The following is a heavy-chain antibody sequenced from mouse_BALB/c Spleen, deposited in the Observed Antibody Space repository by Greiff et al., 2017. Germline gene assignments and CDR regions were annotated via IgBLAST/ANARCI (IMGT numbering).Heavy chain of an antibody. CDR1: GDSITSGY. Sequence: EVHLVESGPSLVKPSQTLSLTCSVTGDSITSGYWNWIRKFPGNKLEYMGYISYSGSTYYNPSLKSRISITRDTSKNQYYLQLNSVTTEDTATYYCARYTHYYGSSYGDYAMDYWGQGTSVTVSS. V-gene: IGHV3-8*02. D-gene: IGHD1-1*01. J-gene: IGHJ4*01. CDR2: ISYSGST. CDR3: ARYTHYYGSSYGDYAMDY.